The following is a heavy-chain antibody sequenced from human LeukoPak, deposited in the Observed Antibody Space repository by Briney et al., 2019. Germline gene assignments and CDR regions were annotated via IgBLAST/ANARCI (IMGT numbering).Heavy chain of an antibody. CDR3: AKRWYCGGDCSAAYYFDY. CDR2: ISGSGGST. D-gene: IGHD2-21*02. V-gene: IGHV3-23*01. Sequence: GGSLRLSCAASGFTFSSYAMSWVRQAPGKGLEWVSAISGSGGSTYYADSVKGRFTISRDNSKNTLYLQMNSLRAEDTAVYYCAKRWYCGGDCSAAYYFDYWGQGTLVTVSS. CDR1: GFTFSSYA. J-gene: IGHJ4*02.